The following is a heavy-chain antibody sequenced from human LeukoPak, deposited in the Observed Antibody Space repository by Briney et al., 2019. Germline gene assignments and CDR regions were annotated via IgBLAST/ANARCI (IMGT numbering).Heavy chain of an antibody. Sequence: ASVKVTCKASGYTFTGYYMHWVRQSPGQGLEWMGWITPNGGDTIYAQKFQGRVTMTRDTSISTAYMELSSLRSDDTAVYYCARNLARDPAYFWGQGTLVTVSS. J-gene: IGHJ4*02. CDR3: ARNLARDPAYF. CDR1: GYTFTGYY. D-gene: IGHD2-2*01. CDR2: ITPNGGDT. V-gene: IGHV1-2*02.